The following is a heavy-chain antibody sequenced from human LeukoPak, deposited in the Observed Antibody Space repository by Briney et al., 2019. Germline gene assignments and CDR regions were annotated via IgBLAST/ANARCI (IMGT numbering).Heavy chain of an antibody. D-gene: IGHD4/OR15-4a*01. CDR3: ARRAGAYSHPYDY. V-gene: IGHV3-21*04. CDR1: GFTFSNYN. CDR2: ISNNNSYI. J-gene: IGHJ4*02. Sequence: NAGGTLRLSCATSGFTFSNYNMNWVRQAPGKGLEWVSSISNNNSYIYYADSVKGRFTISRGNAKNSLYLHLNRLRAEDTAVYYCARRAGAYSHPYDYWGQGTLVTVSS.